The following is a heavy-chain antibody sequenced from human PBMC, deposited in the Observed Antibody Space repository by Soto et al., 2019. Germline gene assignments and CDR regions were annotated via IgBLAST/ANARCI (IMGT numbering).Heavy chain of an antibody. CDR2: IRSKANSYAT. CDR3: TRLDTNRYGDYGYYYYGMDV. Sequence: GGSLRLSCAASGFTFKGSAMHWVRQASGKGLEWVGRIRSKANSYATAYAASVKGRFTISRDDSKNTAYLQMNSLKTEDTAVYYCTRLDTNRYGDYGYYYYGMDVWGQGTLVTVSS. J-gene: IGHJ6*02. CDR1: GFTFKGSA. D-gene: IGHD4-17*01. V-gene: IGHV3-73*01.